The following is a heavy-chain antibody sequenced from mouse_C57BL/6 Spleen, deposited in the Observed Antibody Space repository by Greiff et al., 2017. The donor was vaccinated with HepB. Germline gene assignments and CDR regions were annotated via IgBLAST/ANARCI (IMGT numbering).Heavy chain of an antibody. CDR2: ISGGGGNT. CDR3: ARSSYYAMDY. CDR1: GFTFSSYT. J-gene: IGHJ4*01. Sequence: EVQVVESGGGLVKPGGSLKLSCAASGFTFSSYTMSWVRQTPEKRLEWVATISGGGGNTYYPDSVKGRFTISRDNAKNTLYLQMSSLRSEDTALYYCARSSYYAMDYWGQGTSVTVSS. D-gene: IGHD1-1*01. V-gene: IGHV5-9*01.